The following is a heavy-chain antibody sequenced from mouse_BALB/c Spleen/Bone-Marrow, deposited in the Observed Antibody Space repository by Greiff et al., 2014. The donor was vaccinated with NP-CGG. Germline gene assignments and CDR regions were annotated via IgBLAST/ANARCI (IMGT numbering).Heavy chain of an antibody. Sequence: ECGGGLVQPGGSMKLSCVASGFTFSDAWMDWVRQSPEKGLEWVAETRSKANNLATYYAESVKGRFTISRDDSKSSAYLQMNSLRAEDTGIYYCMDGNLFAYWGQGTLVTGSA. J-gene: IGHJ3*01. CDR2: TRSKANNLAT. CDR1: GFTFSDAW. V-gene: IGHV6-6*01. CDR3: MDGNLFAY. D-gene: IGHD2-1*01.